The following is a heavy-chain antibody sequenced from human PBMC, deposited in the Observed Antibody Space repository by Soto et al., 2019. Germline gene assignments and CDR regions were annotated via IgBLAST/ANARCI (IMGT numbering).Heavy chain of an antibody. Sequence: GGSLRLSCAASGIIFSNYGTHWVRQAPGKGLEWVAVIWYDGRDKYYADYVKGRFTISRDNSKNTLYLQMNSLTADDTAVYYCVSGYGYFDNWGQGTLVTVSSGKKKKASVKVSCKASGYTFTSYGISWYEVLEFYYGMDVWGQGTTVTVSS. CDR1: GIIFSNYG. CDR3: VSGYGYFDNWGQGTLVTVSSGKKKKASVKVSCKASGYTFTSYGISWYEVLEFYYGMDV. J-gene: IGHJ6*02. CDR2: IWYDGRDK. V-gene: IGHV3-33*01. D-gene: IGHD5-18*01.